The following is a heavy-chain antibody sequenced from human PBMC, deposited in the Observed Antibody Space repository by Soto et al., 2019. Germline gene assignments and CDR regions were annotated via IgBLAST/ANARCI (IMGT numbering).Heavy chain of an antibody. CDR1: GFTFSNDA. J-gene: IGHJ3*02. Sequence: GGSLRLSCAVSGFTFSNDAINWVRQAPGKGLEWVSGISAGGSSAFYADSVKGRFTISRDNAMNTLYLHMNSLRAEDTAVYYCAKVYYSGTFPGGFDIWGQGTMVTVSS. V-gene: IGHV3-23*01. CDR2: ISAGGSSA. CDR3: AKVYYSGTFPGGFDI. D-gene: IGHD1-26*01.